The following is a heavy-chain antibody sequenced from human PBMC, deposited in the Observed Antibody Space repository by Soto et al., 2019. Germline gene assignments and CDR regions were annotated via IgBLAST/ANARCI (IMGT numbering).Heavy chain of an antibody. CDR2: IVVGSGNT. D-gene: IGHD2-15*01. J-gene: IGHJ6*02. CDR3: TAGHLYSSGGSGYTDYYYGMDV. Sequence: GAAVKVSCKASGFTFTGSAVQWVRQARGQRLEWIGWIVVGSGNTNYAQKFQGRVTITRDMSTSTASLGLSSLRSEDTAVYYLTAGHLYSSGGSGYTDYYYGMDVWGQGTTVTVSS. V-gene: IGHV1-58*01. CDR1: GFTFTGSA.